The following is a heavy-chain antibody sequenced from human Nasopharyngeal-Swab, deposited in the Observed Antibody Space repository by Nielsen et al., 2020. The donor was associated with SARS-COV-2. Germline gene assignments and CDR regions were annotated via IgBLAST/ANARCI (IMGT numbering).Heavy chain of an antibody. CDR2: IYYSGST. J-gene: IGHJ4*02. V-gene: IGHV4-59*01. CDR3: ARVGAFRGNYGDYEVY. D-gene: IGHD4-17*01. Sequence: GSLRLSCTVSGGSISSYYWSWIRQPPGKGLEWIGYIYYSGSTNYNPSLKSRVTISVDTSKNQFSLKLSSVTAADTAVYYCARVGAFRGNYGDYEVYWGQGTLVTVSS. CDR1: GGSISSYY.